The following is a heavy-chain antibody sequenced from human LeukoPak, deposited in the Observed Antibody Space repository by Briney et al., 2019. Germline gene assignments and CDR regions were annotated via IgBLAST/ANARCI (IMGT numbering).Heavy chain of an antibody. CDR3: AKSVASDAY. J-gene: IGHJ4*02. Sequence: GGSLRLSCAASGFTASSNYTSWVRQAPGKGLEWVSVIYSGGSTYYADSVKGRFTISRDNSKNTLYLQMNSLRAEDTAVYYCAKSVASDAYWGQGTLVTVSS. V-gene: IGHV3-53*01. CDR2: IYSGGST. CDR1: GFTASSNY. D-gene: IGHD5-12*01.